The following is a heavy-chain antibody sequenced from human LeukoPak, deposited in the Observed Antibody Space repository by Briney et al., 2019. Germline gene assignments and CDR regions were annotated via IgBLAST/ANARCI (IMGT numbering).Heavy chain of an antibody. CDR1: GYTLTNYG. D-gene: IGHD6-13*01. J-gene: IGHJ4*02. Sequence: ASVKVSCKVSGYTLTNYGLSWVRQAPGQGLEWMGWISAYMGDTKYAQKFQGRVTMTRDTSISTAYMELSRLRSDDTAVYYCAREGAGLGSFDYWGQGTLVTVSS. CDR3: AREGAGLGSFDY. CDR2: ISAYMGDT. V-gene: IGHV1-18*01.